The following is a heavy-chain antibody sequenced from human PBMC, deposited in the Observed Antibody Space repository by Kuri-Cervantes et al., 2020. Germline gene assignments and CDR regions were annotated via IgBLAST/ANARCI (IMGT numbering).Heavy chain of an antibody. CDR3: ARQLFDSSGYRPLDW. CDR2: IYSGGST. V-gene: IGHV3-66*04. CDR1: GFTVSSNY. J-gene: IGHJ4*02. D-gene: IGHD3-22*01. Sequence: GESLKISCAASGFTVSSNYMSWVRQAPGKGLEWVSVIYSGGSTYYADSVKGRFTISRDNARNALYLDMNGLRAEDTAVYYCARQLFDSSGYRPLDWWGQGTLVTVSS.